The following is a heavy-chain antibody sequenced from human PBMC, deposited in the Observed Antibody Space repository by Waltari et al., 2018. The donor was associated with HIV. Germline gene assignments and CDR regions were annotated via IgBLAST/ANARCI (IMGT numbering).Heavy chain of an antibody. CDR3: ARDSRIPGY. Sequence: EVQLVESGGGLVQPGGSLRLSCAASGFFFSDYWMSWVRQTPGKGLEWVAHIKYDGSVEYYVDSVKGRFTISRDNAKNSLYLQMNGLRVEDTAVYYCARDSRIPGYWGQGTQVIVSS. CDR1: GFFFSDYW. V-gene: IGHV3-7*01. J-gene: IGHJ4*02. D-gene: IGHD2-2*02. CDR2: IKYDGSVE.